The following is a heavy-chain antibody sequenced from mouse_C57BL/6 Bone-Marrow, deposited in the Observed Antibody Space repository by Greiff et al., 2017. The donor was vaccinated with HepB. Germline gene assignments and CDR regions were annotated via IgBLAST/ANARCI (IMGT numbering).Heavy chain of an antibody. D-gene: IGHD4-1*01. CDR1: GFTFSSYA. Sequence: EVQLVESGGGLVKPGGSLKLSCAASGFTFSSYAMSWVRQTPEKRLEWVATISDGGSYTYYPDNVKGRFTISRDNAKNNLYLQMSHLKSEDTAMYYGARDWDLAWFAYWGQGTLVTVSA. J-gene: IGHJ3*01. CDR2: ISDGGSYT. V-gene: IGHV5-4*01. CDR3: ARDWDLAWFAY.